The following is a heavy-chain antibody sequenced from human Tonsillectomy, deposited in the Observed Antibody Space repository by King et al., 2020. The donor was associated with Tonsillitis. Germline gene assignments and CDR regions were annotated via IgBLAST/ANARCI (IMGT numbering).Heavy chain of an antibody. CDR3: ARKFRTADPFDY. CDR2: IYSGGST. J-gene: IGHJ4*02. Sequence: DVQLVESGGGLVQPGGSLRLSCAASGFTVSSNYMSWVRQAPGKGLEWVSIIYSGGSTYYADSVKGRFTISRDNSKNTLYLQMNSLRAEDTAVYYCARKFRTADPFDYWGQGTLVTVSS. V-gene: IGHV3-66*01. D-gene: IGHD1-14*01. CDR1: GFTVSSNY.